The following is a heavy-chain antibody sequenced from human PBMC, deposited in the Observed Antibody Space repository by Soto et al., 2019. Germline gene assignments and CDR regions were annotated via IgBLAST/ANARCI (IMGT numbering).Heavy chain of an antibody. CDR2: MNPNSGNT. CDR1: GYTFTSYD. Sequence: QVQLVQSGAEVKKPGASVKVSCKASGYTFTSYDINWVRQATGQGLEWMGWMNPNSGNTGYAQKFQGRVTXTXXTSIRTAYMELSSLRSEDTAVYYCARERTVAGSDYWGLGTLVTVSS. J-gene: IGHJ4*02. V-gene: IGHV1-8*01. CDR3: ARERTVAGSDY. D-gene: IGHD6-19*01.